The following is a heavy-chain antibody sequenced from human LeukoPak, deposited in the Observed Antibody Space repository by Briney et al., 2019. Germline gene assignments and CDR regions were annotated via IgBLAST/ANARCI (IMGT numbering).Heavy chain of an antibody. J-gene: IGHJ4*02. V-gene: IGHV3-66*02. CDR1: GFTVSSNY. D-gene: IGHD1-14*01. CDR2: IYSGGST. CDR3: AGITESQITRDY. Sequence: GGSLRLSCAASGFTVSSNYMSWVRQAPGKGLEWVSGIYSGGSTYYADSVKGRFTISRDNSKNTLYLQMNSLRAEDTAVYYCAGITESQITRDYWGQGTLVTVSS.